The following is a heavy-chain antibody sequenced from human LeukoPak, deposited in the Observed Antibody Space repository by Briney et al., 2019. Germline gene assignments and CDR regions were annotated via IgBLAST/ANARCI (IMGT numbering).Heavy chain of an antibody. CDR1: GYTFTGYY. CDR3: ARVGYSYGPSGD. D-gene: IGHD5-18*01. J-gene: IGHJ4*02. V-gene: IGHV1-2*06. Sequence: ASVKVSCKASGYTFTGYYMHWVRQAPAQGLEWMGRINHNSGGTNYAQKFQGRVTMTRDTSISTAYMELSRLRSDDTAVYYCARVGYSYGPSGDWGQGTLVTVSS. CDR2: INHNSGGT.